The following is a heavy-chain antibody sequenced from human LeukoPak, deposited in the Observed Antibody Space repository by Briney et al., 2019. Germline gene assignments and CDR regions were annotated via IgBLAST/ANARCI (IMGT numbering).Heavy chain of an antibody. J-gene: IGHJ3*02. D-gene: IGHD3-22*01. CDR1: GASISSGSYY. CDR3: ARARGGYYDSSGYRIDI. Sequence: SETLSLTCTVSGASISSGSYYWTWIRQPAGKGLEWIGRMHSSGRTSYSPSLKSRVTISVDTSKNQFSLKLSSVTAADTAVYYCARARGGYYDSSGYRIDIWGQGTMVTVSS. CDR2: MHSSGRT. V-gene: IGHV4-61*02.